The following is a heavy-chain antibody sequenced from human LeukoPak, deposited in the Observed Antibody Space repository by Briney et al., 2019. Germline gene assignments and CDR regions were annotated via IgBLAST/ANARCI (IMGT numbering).Heavy chain of an antibody. J-gene: IGHJ4*02. CDR2: INHSGST. D-gene: IGHD3-9*01. CDR1: GESFSGYY. V-gene: IGHV4-34*01. CDR3: ARWILTGYYRPSGFDY. Sequence: SETLSLTCAVYGESFSGYYWSWIRHPPGKGLEWIWEINHSGSTNYNPSLKSRVTISVDTSKNQFSLKLSSVTAADTAVYYCARWILTGYYRPSGFDYWGQGTLVTVSS.